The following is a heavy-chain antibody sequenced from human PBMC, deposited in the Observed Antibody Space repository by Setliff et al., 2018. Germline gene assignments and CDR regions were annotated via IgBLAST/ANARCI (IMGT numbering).Heavy chain of an antibody. V-gene: IGHV4-39*07. CDR2: MHAGGNI. CDR1: GGSISTSSY. J-gene: IGHJ6*03. Sequence: PSETLSLTCTVSGGSISTSSYWGWIRQPPGKGLEWIGNMHAGGNINYNPSLKSRVTLTWATSKSQFSLNLTSVTAADTAIYYCARGRSSFGSYGSGNQWKYYYYMDVWGKGTTVTVSS. D-gene: IGHD3-10*01. CDR3: ARGRSSFGSYGSGNQWKYYYYMDV.